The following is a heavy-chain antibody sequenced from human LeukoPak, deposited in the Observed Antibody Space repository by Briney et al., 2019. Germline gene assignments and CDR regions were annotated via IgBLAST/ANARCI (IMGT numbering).Heavy chain of an antibody. V-gene: IGHV3-74*01. CDR2: INSDGSNT. D-gene: IGHD1-26*01. J-gene: IGHJ4*02. Sequence: GGSLRLSCAASGFSVSTNWMHWVRQAPGKGLVWVSRINSDGSNTNYAGSVRGRFTISRDNAQNTVYLQMNSLRAEDTAVYYCARGSGNYGDFDYWGQGTLVTVSS. CDR3: ARGSGNYGDFDY. CDR1: GFSVSTNW.